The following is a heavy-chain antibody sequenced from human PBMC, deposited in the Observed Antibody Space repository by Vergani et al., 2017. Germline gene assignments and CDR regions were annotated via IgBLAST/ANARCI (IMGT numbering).Heavy chain of an antibody. CDR2: MYHSGST. D-gene: IGHD3-10*01. V-gene: IGHV4-59*01. CDR3: GRVADFYGLGSRLLDL. Sequence: QVRLQESGPGLVKPSETLSLTCSVSGGSMSGYYWSWIRQPPGKELEWIGYMYHSGSTNYNPSLETRVTISGDTPKNQFSLKLNSVTAADTAVYYRGRVADFYGLGSRLLDLWGQGILVTVSS. CDR1: GGSMSGYY. J-gene: IGHJ5*02.